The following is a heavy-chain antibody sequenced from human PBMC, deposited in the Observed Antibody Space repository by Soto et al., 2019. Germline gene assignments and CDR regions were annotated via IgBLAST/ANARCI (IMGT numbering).Heavy chain of an antibody. Sequence: VGSLRLSGAASGFTIDNYWMSWVRQVRGKGLEWVANIKQDGSEKNYVDSVKGRFTISRDNAKNSLYLQMNSLRAEDTAVYYCAREGGYCSGGSCYFWFDPWGQGTLVTV. D-gene: IGHD2-15*01. V-gene: IGHV3-7*01. CDR3: AREGGYCSGGSCYFWFDP. CDR1: GFTIDNYW. J-gene: IGHJ5*02. CDR2: IKQDGSEK.